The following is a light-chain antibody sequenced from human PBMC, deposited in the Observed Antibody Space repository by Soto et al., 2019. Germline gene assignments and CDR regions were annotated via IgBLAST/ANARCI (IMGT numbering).Light chain of an antibody. CDR2: EAS. Sequence: QSALTQPASVSGSPGQSITISCTGISNDVGTYNLVSWYQQHPGKAPKLIIYEASKRPSGVPNRFSGSKSGNTASLTISGLHAEADAYYYCCSYGRSVVFGGGTKLTVL. CDR3: CSYGRSVV. CDR1: SNDVGTYNL. J-gene: IGLJ2*01. V-gene: IGLV2-23*01.